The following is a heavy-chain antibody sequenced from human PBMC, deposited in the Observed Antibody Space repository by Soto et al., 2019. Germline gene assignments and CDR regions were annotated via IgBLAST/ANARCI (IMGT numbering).Heavy chain of an antibody. CDR1: GGSISSSSYY. CDR3: ARHAGTTVVSPWGY. D-gene: IGHD4-17*01. Sequence: QLQLQESGPGLVKPSETLSLTCTVSGGSISSSSYYWGWIRQPPGKGLEWIGSIYYSGSTYYNPSLKSRVTISVDTSKNQFSLKLNSVTAADTAVYYCARHAGTTVVSPWGYWGQGTLVTVSS. J-gene: IGHJ4*02. CDR2: IYYSGST. V-gene: IGHV4-39*01.